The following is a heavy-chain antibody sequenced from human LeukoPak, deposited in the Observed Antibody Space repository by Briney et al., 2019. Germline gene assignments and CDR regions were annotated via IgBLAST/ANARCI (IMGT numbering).Heavy chain of an antibody. CDR1: GFTFSSYE. CDR2: ISSSGSTI. Sequence: GGSLRLSCAASGFTFSSYEMNWVRQAPGKGLEWVSYISSSGSTIYYADSVKGRFTISRDNAKNSLYLQMNSLRAEDTAVYYCARDQSTMVRGVMGNWGQGTLVTVSS. J-gene: IGHJ4*02. CDR3: ARDQSTMVRGVMGN. V-gene: IGHV3-48*03. D-gene: IGHD3-10*01.